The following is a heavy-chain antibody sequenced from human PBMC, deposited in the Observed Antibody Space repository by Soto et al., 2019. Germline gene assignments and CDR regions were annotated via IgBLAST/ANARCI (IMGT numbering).Heavy chain of an antibody. CDR3: AKASVGGTYFDY. CDR2: ISGSGGRT. D-gene: IGHD1-26*01. J-gene: IGHJ4*02. Sequence: GGSLRLSCVASGFTFSSYAMSWVRQAPGKGLEWVSTISGSGGRTYFRDSVEGRFTISRDNSRNTLYLQMNSLRAGDTAVYYCAKASVGGTYFDYWGQGTLVTVSS. V-gene: IGHV3-23*01. CDR1: GFTFSSYA.